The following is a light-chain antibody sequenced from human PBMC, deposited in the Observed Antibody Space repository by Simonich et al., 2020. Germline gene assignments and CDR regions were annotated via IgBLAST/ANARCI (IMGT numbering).Light chain of an antibody. J-gene: IGKJ3*01. CDR1: QSVSSSY. CDR3: QQYGSSPEFT. CDR2: DAS. V-gene: IGKV3D-20*01. Sequence: EIVLTQSPGTLSLSPGERATLSCRASQSVSSSYLAWYQQKPGLAPRVLIYDASSRATGIPDRFSGSGSGTDFTLTISRLEPEDFAVYYCQQYGSSPEFTFGPGTKVDIK.